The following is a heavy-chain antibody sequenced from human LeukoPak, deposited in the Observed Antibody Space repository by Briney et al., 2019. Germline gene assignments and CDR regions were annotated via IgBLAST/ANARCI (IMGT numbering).Heavy chain of an antibody. CDR3: AKDGGYYFDY. CDR1: GFTFSSYG. D-gene: IGHD2-15*01. Sequence: PGRSLRLSCAASGFTFSSYGMHWVRQAPGEGLEWVAVISYDGSNKYYSDSVKGRFTIPRDNSKNTLYLQMNSLRAEDTAVYYCAKDGGYYFDYWGQGTLVTVSS. CDR2: ISYDGSNK. J-gene: IGHJ4*02. V-gene: IGHV3-30*18.